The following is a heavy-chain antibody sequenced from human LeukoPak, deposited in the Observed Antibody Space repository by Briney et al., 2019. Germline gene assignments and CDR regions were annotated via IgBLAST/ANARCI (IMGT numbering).Heavy chain of an antibody. D-gene: IGHD6-6*01. J-gene: IGHJ6*03. Sequence: SETLSLTCTVSGGSISSANYYWGWIRQPPGKGLEWIGTISYSGTTYYNPSLKSRVTISLDTSKNQFPLKLSSVTAADTAIYYCARDFSSSSSVYYYYYMDVWGKGTTVTVSS. CDR3: ARDFSSSSSVYYYYYMDV. CDR2: ISYSGTT. V-gene: IGHV4-39*06. CDR1: GGSISSANYY.